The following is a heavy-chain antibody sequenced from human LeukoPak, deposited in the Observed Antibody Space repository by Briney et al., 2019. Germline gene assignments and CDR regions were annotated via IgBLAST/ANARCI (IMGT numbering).Heavy chain of an antibody. Sequence: GGSLRLSCTASGFTFGDYAMSWVRQAPGKGLEWVGFIRSKAYGGTTEYAASVKGRFTISRDNSKNTLYLQMNSLRAEDTAVYYCARDKTTMVRGVITPLYYYYGMDVWGKGTTVTVSS. J-gene: IGHJ6*04. CDR3: ARDKTTMVRGVITPLYYYYGMDV. D-gene: IGHD3-10*01. CDR1: GFTFGDYA. CDR2: IRSKAYGGTT. V-gene: IGHV3-49*04.